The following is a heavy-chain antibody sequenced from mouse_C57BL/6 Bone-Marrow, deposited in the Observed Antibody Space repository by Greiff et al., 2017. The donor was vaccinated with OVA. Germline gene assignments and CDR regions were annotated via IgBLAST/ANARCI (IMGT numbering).Heavy chain of an antibody. CDR3: DYYGSSYPYYFDY. D-gene: IGHD1-1*01. CDR2: IYPRDGST. J-gene: IGHJ2*01. Sequence: QVQLQQSGPELVKPGASVKLSCKASGYTFTSYDINWVKQRPGQGLEWIGWIYPRDGSTKYNEKFKGKATLTADKSSSTAYMELRSLTSEDSAVYFCDYYGSSYPYYFDYWGQGTTLTVSS. CDR1: GYTFTSYD. V-gene: IGHV1-85*01.